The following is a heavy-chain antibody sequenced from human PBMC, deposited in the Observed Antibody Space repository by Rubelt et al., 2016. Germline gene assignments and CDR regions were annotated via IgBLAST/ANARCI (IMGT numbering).Heavy chain of an antibody. V-gene: IGHV3-73*01. CDR3: ATPSGY. Sequence: EVQLVESGGGVVQPGRSLRLSCAASGFTFSSFALHWVRQASGKGLEWVGRIGRRDNSSATGSAASVNGRFTIPREDARATGDLQMNSLRTEDTAVYYCATPSGYWGQGTLVTVSS. CDR2: IGRRDNSSAT. CDR1: GFTFSSFA. J-gene: IGHJ4*02.